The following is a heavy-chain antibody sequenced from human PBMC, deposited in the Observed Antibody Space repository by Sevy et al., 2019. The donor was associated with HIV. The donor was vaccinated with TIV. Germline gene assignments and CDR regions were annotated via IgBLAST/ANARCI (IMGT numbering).Heavy chain of an antibody. CDR3: ARVPTYGSVTSFLDY. J-gene: IGHJ4*02. D-gene: IGHD3-10*01. Sequence: GGSLRLSCAASGFTFSDHYMDWVRQAPGKGLEWVGRIRNKANSDTTAYAASVKSRFTISREDSKYYLYLQMNSLKTEDTAVYYCARVPTYGSVTSFLDYWGQGSLVTVSS. CDR1: GFTFSDHY. V-gene: IGHV3-72*01. CDR2: IRNKANSDTT.